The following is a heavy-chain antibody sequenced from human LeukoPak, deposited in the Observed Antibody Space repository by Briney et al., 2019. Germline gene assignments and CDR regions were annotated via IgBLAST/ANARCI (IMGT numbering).Heavy chain of an antibody. CDR1: GFTFGDYS. D-gene: IGHD1-7*01. J-gene: IGHJ4*02. CDR3: TRVNWNYLNFEY. V-gene: IGHV3-49*04. Sequence: GGSLRLSCTASGFTFGDYSMTWVRQAPGKGLEWVGFIRSKPYGGTTEYAASVKGTFTISRDDSKSIAYLQMNSLKTEDTAVYYCTRVNWNYLNFEYWGQGTLVTVSS. CDR2: IRSKPYGGTT.